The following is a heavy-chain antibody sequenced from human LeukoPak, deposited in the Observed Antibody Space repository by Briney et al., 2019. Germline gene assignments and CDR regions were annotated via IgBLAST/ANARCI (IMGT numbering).Heavy chain of an antibody. CDR2: ISTLGST. CDR3: ARVAQYLVGASSTAFFEY. J-gene: IGHJ4*02. D-gene: IGHD1-26*01. V-gene: IGHV4-61*05. Sequence: PSEILSLTCTVSGGSISSSSYYWGWIRQPPGKGLEWIGHISTLGSTNYNPSLKSRVSMSVDTSNYHFSLKLSFVTAADTAIYYCARVAQYLVGASSTAFFEYWGQGTLVTVSS. CDR1: GGSISSSSYY.